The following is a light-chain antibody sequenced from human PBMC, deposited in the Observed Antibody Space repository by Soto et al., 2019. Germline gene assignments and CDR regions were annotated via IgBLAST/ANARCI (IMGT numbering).Light chain of an antibody. CDR2: EAS. V-gene: IGKV1-5*03. J-gene: IGKJ1*01. CDR1: QSISNW. CDR3: QQYGSSPPWT. Sequence: DIEMTQSPSTLSASVGDRVTITCRASQSISNWLAWYQQKQGRAPKLLIYEASGLEVGVPSAFCSSGAGAACTRPISSLQPDDVSTDYQQYGSSPPWTFGQGTKVDIK.